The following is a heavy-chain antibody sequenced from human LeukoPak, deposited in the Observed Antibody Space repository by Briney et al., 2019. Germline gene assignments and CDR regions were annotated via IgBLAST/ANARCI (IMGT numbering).Heavy chain of an antibody. V-gene: IGHV3-23*01. CDR2: ISGSGGST. J-gene: IGHJ4*02. CDR1: GFTFSSYA. D-gene: IGHD3-9*01. Sequence: GGSLRLSCAASGFTFSSYAMSWVRQAPGKGLEWVSTISGSGGSTYYADSVKGRFTISRDNSKNTLYLQMNSLRAEDTAVYYCAKDGDFDWFVTRKLFDYWGQGTLVTVSS. CDR3: AKDGDFDWFVTRKLFDY.